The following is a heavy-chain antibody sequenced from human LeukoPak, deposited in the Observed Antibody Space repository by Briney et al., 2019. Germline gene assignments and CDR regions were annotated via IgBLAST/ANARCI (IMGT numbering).Heavy chain of an antibody. CDR3: ARAGNYYGRHTNWFDP. D-gene: IGHD3-10*01. Sequence: GGSLRLSCAASGFTFSSYGMSWVRQAPGKGVEWVSAISGSGGSTYYADSVQGRFTISRDNSKKTLYLQMNSLRAEDTAVYYCARAGNYYGRHTNWFDPWGQGTLVTVSS. J-gene: IGHJ5*02. CDR2: ISGSGGST. V-gene: IGHV3-23*01. CDR1: GFTFSSYG.